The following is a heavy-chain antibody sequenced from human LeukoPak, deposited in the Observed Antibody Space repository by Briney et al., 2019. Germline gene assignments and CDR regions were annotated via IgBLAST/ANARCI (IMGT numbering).Heavy chain of an antibody. CDR3: AKVRYGDYSGDAFDI. J-gene: IGHJ3*02. CDR2: ISGSGGST. CDR1: GFTFSSYA. Sequence: PGGSLRLSCAASGFTFSSYAMSWVRQAPGKGLEWVSAISGSGGSTYYADSVKGRFTISRDNSKNTLYLQMNSLRAKDTAVYYCAKVRYGDYSGDAFDIWGQGTMVTVPS. D-gene: IGHD4-17*01. V-gene: IGHV3-23*01.